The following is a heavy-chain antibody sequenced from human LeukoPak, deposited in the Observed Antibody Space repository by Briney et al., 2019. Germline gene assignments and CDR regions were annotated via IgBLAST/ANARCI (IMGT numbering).Heavy chain of an antibody. CDR1: GFTFSSYA. D-gene: IGHD3-22*01. V-gene: IGHV3-64*01. CDR2: ISSNGGST. Sequence: PGGSLRLSCAASGFTFSSYAMHWVRQAPGKGLEYVSAISSNGGSTYYANSVKGRFTISRDNSKSTLYLQMGSLRAEDMAVYYCARREYSSGYPDYWGQGTLVTVSS. J-gene: IGHJ4*02. CDR3: ARREYSSGYPDY.